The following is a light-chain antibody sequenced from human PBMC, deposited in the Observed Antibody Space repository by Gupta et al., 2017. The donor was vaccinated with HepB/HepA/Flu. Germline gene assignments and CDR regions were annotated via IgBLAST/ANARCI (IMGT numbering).Light chain of an antibody. CDR3: NQDLPTIT. J-gene: IGKJ5*01. CDR1: QSLLHSNGYNY. CDR2: LGS. Sequence: DIVMTQSPLSLPVTPGEPASISCRSSQSLLHSNGYNYLDWYLQKPGQSPQLLIYLGSKMASGDTGGFSGRGECKDFTLKSSRVEDEDVGGYYGNQDLPTITFGQGTLLEIK. V-gene: IGKV2-28*01.